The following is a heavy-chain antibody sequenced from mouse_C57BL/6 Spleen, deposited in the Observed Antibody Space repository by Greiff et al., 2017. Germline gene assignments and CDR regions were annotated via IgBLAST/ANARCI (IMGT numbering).Heavy chain of an antibody. D-gene: IGHD3-2*02. Sequence: VQLQQSGAELARPGASVTLSCKASGYTFTSYGISWVKQRTGQGLEWIGEIYPRSGNTKYNEKFKGKATLTADTSSSTEYMELRSLTSEDAAVYFCARGRTAQAGGFAYWGQGTLVTVSA. CDR2: IYPRSGNT. J-gene: IGHJ3*01. V-gene: IGHV1-81*01. CDR3: ARGRTAQAGGFAY. CDR1: GYTFTSYG.